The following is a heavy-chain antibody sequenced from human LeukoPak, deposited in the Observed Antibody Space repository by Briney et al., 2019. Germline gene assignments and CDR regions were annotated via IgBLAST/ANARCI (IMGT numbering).Heavy chain of an antibody. CDR3: ARLPSPYYYDSKTFDY. J-gene: IGHJ4*02. Sequence: GESLKISCKGSGYSFTSYWIGWVSQMPGKGLEWMGIIYPGDSDTRYSPSFQGQVAISADKSISTAYLQWSSLKASDTAMYYCARLPSPYYYDSKTFDYWGQGTLVTVSS. CDR2: IYPGDSDT. V-gene: IGHV5-51*01. CDR1: GYSFTSYW. D-gene: IGHD3-22*01.